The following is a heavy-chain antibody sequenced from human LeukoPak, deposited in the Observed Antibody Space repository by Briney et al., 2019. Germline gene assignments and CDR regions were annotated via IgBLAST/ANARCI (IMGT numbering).Heavy chain of an antibody. CDR2: IYYSGNT. D-gene: IGHD4-23*01. CDR3: ARSYGGNSGLGYDY. J-gene: IGHJ4*02. CDR1: GGSISTSAYY. V-gene: IGHV4-39*07. Sequence: SETLSLTCIVSGGSISTSAYYWGWIRQPPGEGLQWIGSIYYSGNTYYNSSLKSRVTISVDTSTSQFSLRLSSVTAADTAVYYCARSYGGNSGLGYDYWGQGTLVTVSS.